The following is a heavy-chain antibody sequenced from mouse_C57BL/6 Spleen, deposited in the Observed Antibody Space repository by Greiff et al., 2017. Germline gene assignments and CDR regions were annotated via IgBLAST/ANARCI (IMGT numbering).Heavy chain of an antibody. CDR3: ARDGYYGNSDWYFDV. J-gene: IGHJ1*03. CDR1: GYSITSGYY. D-gene: IGHD2-1*01. V-gene: IGHV3-6*01. Sequence: EVKLMESGPGLVKPSQSLSLTCSVTGYSITSGYYWNWIRQFPGNKLEWMGYISYDGSNNYNPSLKNRISITRDTAKNQFFLKLNSVTTEDTATYYCARDGYYGNSDWYFDVWGTGTTVTVSS. CDR2: ISYDGSN.